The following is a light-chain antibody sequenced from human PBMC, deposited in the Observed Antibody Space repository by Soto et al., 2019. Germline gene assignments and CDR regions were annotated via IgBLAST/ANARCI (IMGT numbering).Light chain of an antibody. CDR1: SSDVGGYNY. CDR3: SSYTSSSTFPA. CDR2: EVS. Sequence: QSVLTQPASVSGSPGQSITISCTGTSSDVGGYNYVSWYQQHPGKAPKLMIYEVSNRPSGVSNRFSGSKSGNTASLTISGLQAEDEADYYCSSYTSSSTFPAVGGGTKLTVL. V-gene: IGLV2-14*01. J-gene: IGLJ2*01.